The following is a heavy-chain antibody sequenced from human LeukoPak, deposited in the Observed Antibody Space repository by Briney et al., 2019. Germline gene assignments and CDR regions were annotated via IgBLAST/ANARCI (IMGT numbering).Heavy chain of an antibody. V-gene: IGHV1-69*13. CDR3: ARVLSQPAYYFDY. Sequence: SVKVSCKASGGTFSGYAISWVRQAPGQGLEWMGGIIPIFGTANYAQKFQGRVTITADESTSTAYMELSSLRSEDTAVYYCARVLSQPAYYFDYWGQGTLVTVSS. D-gene: IGHD2-2*01. CDR1: GGTFSGYA. J-gene: IGHJ4*02. CDR2: IIPIFGTA.